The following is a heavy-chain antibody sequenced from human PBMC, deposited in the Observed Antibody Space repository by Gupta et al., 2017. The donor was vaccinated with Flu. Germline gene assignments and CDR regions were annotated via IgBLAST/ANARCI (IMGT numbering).Heavy chain of an antibody. V-gene: IGHV1-69*01. CDR2: IIHVFGPT. J-gene: IGHJ4*02. CDR3: ARKGGGHCSGGTCYSFDY. Sequence: VRQAPGQGLEWREGIIHVFGPTNSEQRFQGRVTITAEESTSTAYMGQSSLKSEDTAVYYCARKGGGHCSGGTCYSFDYWGQGTLVTVSS. D-gene: IGHD2-15*01.